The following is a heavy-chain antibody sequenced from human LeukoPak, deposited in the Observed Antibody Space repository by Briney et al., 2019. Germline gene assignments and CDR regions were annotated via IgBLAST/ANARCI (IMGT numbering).Heavy chain of an antibody. CDR1: GGSISSYY. V-gene: IGHV4-59*01. Sequence: SETLSLTCTVSGGSISSYYWSWIRQPPGKGLEWIGYIYYSGSTNYSPSLKSRVTISVDTSKNQFSLKLSSVTAADTAVYYCARDRSSGWQGVFDIWGQGTMVTVSS. CDR3: ARDRSSGWQGVFDI. CDR2: IYYSGST. D-gene: IGHD6-19*01. J-gene: IGHJ3*02.